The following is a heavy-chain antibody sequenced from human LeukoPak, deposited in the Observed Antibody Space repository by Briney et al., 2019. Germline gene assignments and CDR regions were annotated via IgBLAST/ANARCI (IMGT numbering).Heavy chain of an antibody. CDR2: IYPGDSDT. V-gene: IGHV5-51*01. Sequence: GESLKISCKGSGYSFTSYWIGWVRQMPGKGLEWMGIIYPGDSDTRYSPSFQGQVTISADKSISTAYLQWSSLKASDTAMYYCARHFTRFAWFGALHFDYWGQGTLVTVSS. CDR3: ARHFTRFAWFGALHFDY. J-gene: IGHJ4*02. D-gene: IGHD3-10*01. CDR1: GYSFTSYW.